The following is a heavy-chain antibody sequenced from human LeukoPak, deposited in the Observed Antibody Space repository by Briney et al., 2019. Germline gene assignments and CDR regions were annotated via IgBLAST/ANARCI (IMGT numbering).Heavy chain of an antibody. V-gene: IGHV3-21*01. CDR3: ARDLRITIFGVPRGGAFDI. Sequence: SVRGRFTISRDNARNSLYLQMNSLRAEDTAVYYCARDLRITIFGVPRGGAFDIWGQGTMVTVSS. D-gene: IGHD3-3*01. J-gene: IGHJ3*02.